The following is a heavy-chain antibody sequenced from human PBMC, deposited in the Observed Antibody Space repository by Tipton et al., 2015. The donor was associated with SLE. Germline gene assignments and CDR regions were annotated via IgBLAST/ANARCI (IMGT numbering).Heavy chain of an antibody. D-gene: IGHD4-17*01. CDR2: IYYSGST. CDR3: AKVGGDPGGY. Sequence: LRLSCTVSGGSISSYYWSWIRQPPGKGLEWIGYIYYSGSTNYNPSLKSRVTISVDTSKNQFSLKLSSVTAADTAVYYCAKVGGDPGGYWGQGTLVTVSS. J-gene: IGHJ4*02. V-gene: IGHV4-59*08. CDR1: GGSISSYY.